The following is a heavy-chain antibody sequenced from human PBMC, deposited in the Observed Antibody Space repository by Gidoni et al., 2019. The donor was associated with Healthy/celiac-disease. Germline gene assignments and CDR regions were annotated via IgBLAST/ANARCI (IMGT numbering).Heavy chain of an antibody. CDR1: GCPFSSYA. CDR2: IRGSGGST. J-gene: IGHJ5*02. Sequence: EVQLLESGGGLVQPGGSLKLSCAASGCPFSSYAMSWVRQDPGQGLECVSAIRGSGGSTDYADDVKGRFTISREHSKNTLYLQMNSLRAEDTAVYYCAKDPNSGSILGHNWFDPWGQGTLVTVSS. D-gene: IGHD3-10*01. CDR3: AKDPNSGSILGHNWFDP. V-gene: IGHV3-23*01.